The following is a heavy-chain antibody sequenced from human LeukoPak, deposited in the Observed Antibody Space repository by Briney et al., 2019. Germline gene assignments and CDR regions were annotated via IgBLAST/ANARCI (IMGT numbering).Heavy chain of an antibody. CDR1: SGSISSTNYC. D-gene: IGHD6-13*01. CDR3: ARAYSSSWYWNWFDP. CDR2: IYNSGST. V-gene: IGHV4-39*07. Sequence: SETLSLTCTVSSGSISSTNYCWGWIRQPPGTGLEWIESIYNSGSTYYNPSLKSRVTISVDMSKNQFSLKMSSVTAADTAVYYCARAYSSSWYWNWFDPWGQGTLVTVSS. J-gene: IGHJ5*02.